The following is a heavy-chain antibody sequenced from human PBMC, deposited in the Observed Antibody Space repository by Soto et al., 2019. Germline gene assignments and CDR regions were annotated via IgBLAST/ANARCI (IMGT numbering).Heavy chain of an antibody. D-gene: IGHD4-17*01. CDR3: ARGGRWHTDALAI. V-gene: IGHV4-34*01. Sequence: YCRLFRPPREKKLKWIGELNHSGSTKYNPSLKSRVTISVDTSKNQFSLKLSSVTAADTAVYYCARGGRWHTDALAIRGQGTMVTVS. J-gene: IGHJ3*02. CDR1: Y. CDR2: LNHSGST.